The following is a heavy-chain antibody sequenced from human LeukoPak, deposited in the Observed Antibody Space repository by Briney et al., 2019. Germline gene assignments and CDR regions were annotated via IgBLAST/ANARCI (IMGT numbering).Heavy chain of an antibody. CDR3: ARDSTSGRYCSSTSCQYY. V-gene: IGHV3-11*01. Sequence: GGSLRLSCAASGFTFSDYYMSWIRQAPGKGLEWVSYISSSGSTIYYADSVKGRFTISRDNAKNSLHLQMNSLRAEDTAVYYCARDSTSGRYCSSTSCQYYWGQGTLVTVSS. D-gene: IGHD2-2*01. CDR1: GFTFSDYY. J-gene: IGHJ4*02. CDR2: ISSSGSTI.